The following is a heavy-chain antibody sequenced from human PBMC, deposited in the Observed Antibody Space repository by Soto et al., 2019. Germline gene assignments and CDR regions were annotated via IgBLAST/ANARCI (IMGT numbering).Heavy chain of an antibody. CDR1: GFTFSSYS. CDR2: ISSSSSYI. V-gene: IGHV3-21*01. CDR3: ARARDYGYTNAFDI. J-gene: IGHJ3*02. Sequence: GGSLRLSCAASGFTFSSYSMNWVRQAPGKGLEWASSISSSSSYIYYADSVKGRFTISRDNAKNSLYLQMNSLRAEDTAVYYCARARDYGYTNAFDIWGQGTMVTVSS. D-gene: IGHD4-17*01.